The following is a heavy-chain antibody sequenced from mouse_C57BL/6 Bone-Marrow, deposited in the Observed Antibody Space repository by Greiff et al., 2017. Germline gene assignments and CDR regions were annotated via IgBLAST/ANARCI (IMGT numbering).Heavy chain of an antibody. CDR1: GYSITSGYY. V-gene: IGHV3-6*01. J-gene: IGHJ2*01. CDR2: ISYDGSN. Sequence: DVKLQESGPGLVKPSQSLSLTCSVTGYSITSGYYWNWIRQFPGNKLEWMGYISYDGSNNYNPSLKNRISITRDPSKNQFFLKLNSVTTEDTATYYCASGYYVLPFDYWGQGTTLTVSS. D-gene: IGHD2-3*01. CDR3: ASGYYVLPFDY.